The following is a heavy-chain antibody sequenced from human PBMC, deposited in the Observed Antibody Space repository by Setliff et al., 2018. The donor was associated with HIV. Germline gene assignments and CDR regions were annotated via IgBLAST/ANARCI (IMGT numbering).Heavy chain of an antibody. CDR3: ARDQGSPDYYYGMDV. V-gene: IGHV4-39*07. D-gene: IGHD2-15*01. CDR1: GGSISSFSYY. Sequence: PSETLSLTCTVSGGSISSFSYYWAWIRQSPGKGLEWIGNVYHSGSTNYNPSLKSRVTISMDTSKNQFSLKLSSVTAADTAVYYCARDQGSPDYYYGMDVWGQGTTVTVSS. J-gene: IGHJ6*02. CDR2: VYHSGST.